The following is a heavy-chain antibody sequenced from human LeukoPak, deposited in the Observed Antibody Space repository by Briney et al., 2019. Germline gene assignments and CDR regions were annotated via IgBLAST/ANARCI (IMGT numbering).Heavy chain of an antibody. CDR1: GFTFSSYS. CDR3: AKLPREYCSSTSCPNWFDT. V-gene: IGHV3-23*01. Sequence: PGGSLRLSCAASGFTFSSYSMNWVRQAPGKGQEWVSALSASGGTTYYADSVKGRFTTSRDNSNNTLYLQMNSLRAEDTAVYYCAKLPREYCSSTSCPNWFDTWGQGTLVTVSS. J-gene: IGHJ5*02. D-gene: IGHD2-2*01. CDR2: LSASGGTT.